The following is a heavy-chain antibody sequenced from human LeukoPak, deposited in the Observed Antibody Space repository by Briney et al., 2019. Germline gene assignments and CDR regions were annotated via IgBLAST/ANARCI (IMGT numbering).Heavy chain of an antibody. V-gene: IGHV4-34*01. D-gene: IGHD1-14*01. CDR2: INHPGST. J-gene: IGHJ5*02. CDR3: AMLLYHSGRPRP. Sequence: SETLSLTCAVYGVSLNHYYWTWIGQTPGKGLEWIGEINHPGSTNYNPSLKSRLTISIDTSKSQFSLHLNSVTAADTAVYYCAMLLYHSGRPRPWGQGTLVTVSS. CDR1: GVSLNHYY.